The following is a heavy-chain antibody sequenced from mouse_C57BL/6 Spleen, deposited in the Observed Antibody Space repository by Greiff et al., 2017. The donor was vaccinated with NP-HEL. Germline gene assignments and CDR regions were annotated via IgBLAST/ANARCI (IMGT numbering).Heavy chain of an antibody. J-gene: IGHJ2*01. Sequence: EVKLVESGGGLVKPGGSLKLSCAASGFTFSDYGMHWVRQAPETGLEWVAYISSGSSTIYYADTVKGRFTISRDIAKNTLFLQMTSLRSEDTAMLDCARQGISGGVVDYWGQGTTLTVAA. V-gene: IGHV5-17*01. CDR3: ARQGISGGVVDY. CDR2: ISSGSSTI. CDR1: GFTFSDYG.